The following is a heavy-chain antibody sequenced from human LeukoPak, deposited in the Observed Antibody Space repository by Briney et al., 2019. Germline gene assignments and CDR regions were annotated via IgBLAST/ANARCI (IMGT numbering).Heavy chain of an antibody. CDR1: GFTFSSYG. CDR3: AKAIGSGGYYLGDAFDI. J-gene: IGHJ3*02. Sequence: GGSLRLSCAASGFTFSSYGMHWVRQAPGKGLEWVAVISYDGSNKYYADSVKGRFTISRDNSKNTLYLQLNSLRAEDTAVYYCAKAIGSGGYYLGDAFDIWGQGTMVTVSS. D-gene: IGHD3-10*01. CDR2: ISYDGSNK. V-gene: IGHV3-30*18.